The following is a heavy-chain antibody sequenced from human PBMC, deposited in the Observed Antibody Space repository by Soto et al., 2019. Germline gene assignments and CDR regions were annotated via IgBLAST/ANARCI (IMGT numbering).Heavy chain of an antibody. CDR2: ISSSRSYI. Sequence: EVQLVESGGGLVKPGGSLRLSCAASGFTFSSYSMNWVRQAPGKGLEWVSSISSSRSYIYYADSVKGRFTISRDNAKNSLYLQMNSLRAEDTAVYYCARARDIVVVVAASPGAWFDPWGQGTLVTVSS. D-gene: IGHD2-15*01. J-gene: IGHJ5*02. CDR3: ARARDIVVVVAASPGAWFDP. CDR1: GFTFSSYS. V-gene: IGHV3-21*01.